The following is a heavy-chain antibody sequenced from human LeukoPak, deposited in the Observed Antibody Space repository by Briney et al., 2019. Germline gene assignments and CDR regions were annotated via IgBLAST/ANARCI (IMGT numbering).Heavy chain of an antibody. D-gene: IGHD3-3*01. V-gene: IGHV3-64*01. J-gene: IGHJ6*02. CDR3: ARDQDFWSGYYGFPYGMDV. CDR1: GFTFSSYA. Sequence: GGSLRLSCAASGFTFSSYAMHWVRQAPGKGLEYVSAISSNGGSTYYANSVKGRFTISRDNSKNMLYLQMGSLRAEDMAVYYCARDQDFWSGYYGFPYGMDVWGQGTTVTVSS. CDR2: ISSNGGST.